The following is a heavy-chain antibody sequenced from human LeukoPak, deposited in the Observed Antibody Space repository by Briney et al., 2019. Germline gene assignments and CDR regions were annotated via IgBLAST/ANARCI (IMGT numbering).Heavy chain of an antibody. CDR1: GYTFTSYD. D-gene: IGHD4-17*01. Sequence: ASVKVSCTASGYTFTSYDINWVRQATGQGLEWMGWMNPNSGNTGYAQKFQGRVTMTRNTSISTAYMELSSLRSEDTAVYYCASSMTTVTSPFDLWGRGTLVTVSS. CDR3: ASSMTTVTSPFDL. CDR2: MNPNSGNT. J-gene: IGHJ2*01. V-gene: IGHV1-8*01.